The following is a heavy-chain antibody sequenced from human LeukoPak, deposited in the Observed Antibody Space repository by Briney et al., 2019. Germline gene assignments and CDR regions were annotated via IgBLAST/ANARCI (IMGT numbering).Heavy chain of an antibody. J-gene: IGHJ5*02. V-gene: IGHV1-2*02. CDR2: INPNNGDT. Sequence: ASVKVSCTPSGYTFTGYFMHWVRQAPGQGLEWMGWINPNNGDTNYAQTFQGRVTMTRDTSISTAYMELSNLRSDDTAMFYCARDLYGSGSSNWFDPWGQGTLVTVSS. D-gene: IGHD3-10*01. CDR3: ARDLYGSGSSNWFDP. CDR1: GYTFTGYF.